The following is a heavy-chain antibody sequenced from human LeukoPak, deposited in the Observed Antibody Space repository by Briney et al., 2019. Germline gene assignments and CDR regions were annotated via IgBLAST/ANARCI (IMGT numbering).Heavy chain of an antibody. CDR2: IIPMTRTP. CDR3: ARDPLYYYDSSGYPHRTYYFDY. V-gene: IGHV1-69*05. Sequence: GASVKVSCKASGGTSSSYAITWVRQAPGQGFECMGGIIPMTRTPNYAQKFQGRVTITTDESTHTAYMELRSLRSEDTAVYYCARDPLYYYDSSGYPHRTYYFDYWGQGTLVTVSS. D-gene: IGHD3-22*01. J-gene: IGHJ4*02. CDR1: GGTSSSYA.